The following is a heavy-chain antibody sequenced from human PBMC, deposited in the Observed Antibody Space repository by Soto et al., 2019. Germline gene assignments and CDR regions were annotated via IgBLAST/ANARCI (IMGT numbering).Heavy chain of an antibody. CDR1: GGTFSSYA. CDR3: ARDLRDWELNPPPGFDY. D-gene: IGHD1-26*01. CDR2: IIPIFGTA. V-gene: IGHV1-69*13. J-gene: IGHJ4*02. Sequence: EASVKVSCKASGGTFSSYAINWVRQAPGQGLEWMGGIIPIFGTANYAQKFQGRVTITADESTSTAYMELRSLRSDDTAVYYCARDLRDWELNPPPGFDYWGQGTLVTVSS.